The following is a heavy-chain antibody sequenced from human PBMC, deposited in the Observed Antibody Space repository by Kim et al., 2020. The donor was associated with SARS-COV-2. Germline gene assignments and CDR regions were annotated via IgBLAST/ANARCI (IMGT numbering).Heavy chain of an antibody. CDR1: GGSISSGGYY. CDR3: AREDGPNRITIFGVGGFDP. J-gene: IGHJ5*02. D-gene: IGHD3-3*01. CDR2: MYYSGST. V-gene: IGHV4-31*03. Sequence: SETLSLTCTVSGGSISSGGYYWSWIRQHPGKGLEWIGYMYYSGSTYYNPSLKSRVTISVDTSKNQFSLKLSSVTAADTAVYYCAREDGPNRITIFGVGGFDPWGQGTLVTVSS.